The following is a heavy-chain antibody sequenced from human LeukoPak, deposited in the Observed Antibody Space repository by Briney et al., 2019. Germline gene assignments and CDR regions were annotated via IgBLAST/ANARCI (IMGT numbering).Heavy chain of an antibody. V-gene: IGHV3-48*01. D-gene: IGHD6-6*01. CDR2: ISSTGSTI. CDR3: TRSLYSSRSGDFDL. Sequence: PGGSLRLPCAASGFMFSAYRMNWVRQVPGRGLEWISDISSTGSTIYYGESMKGRFTISRDNAKNSLHLQMNSLRAEDTAVYYCTRSLYSSRSGDFDLWGQGTMVTVSA. J-gene: IGHJ3*01. CDR1: GFMFSAYR.